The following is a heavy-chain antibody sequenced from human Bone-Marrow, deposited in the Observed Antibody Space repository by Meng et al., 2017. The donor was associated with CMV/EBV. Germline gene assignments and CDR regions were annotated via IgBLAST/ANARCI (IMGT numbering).Heavy chain of an antibody. CDR3: AKLLALGCSSTSCYTGDY. D-gene: IGHD2-2*02. CDR1: GFTFDDYA. CDR2: ISWDGGST. Sequence: GGSLRLSCAASGFTFDDYAMHWVRQAPGKGLEWVSLISWDGGSTYYADSVKGRFTISRDNAKNSLYLQMNSLRAEDTAVYYCAKLLALGCSSTSCYTGDYWGQGTLVTASS. V-gene: IGHV3-43D*03. J-gene: IGHJ4*02.